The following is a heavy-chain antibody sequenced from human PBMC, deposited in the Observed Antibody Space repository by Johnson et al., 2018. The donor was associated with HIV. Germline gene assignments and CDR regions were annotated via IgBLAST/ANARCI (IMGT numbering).Heavy chain of an antibody. J-gene: IGHJ3*02. V-gene: IGHV3-66*01. CDR2: IYSGENT. CDR1: GITVSRNY. CDR3: ARDGPHFFDSSGVRDDAFDI. Sequence: VQLVESGGGFVQPGGSLRLSCAGSGITVSRNYMSWVRQAPGKGLEWVSLIYSGENTYYADSVQGRFTLSRDNSQNMVYLQMNSLRAEDTAVYYCARDGPHFFDSSGVRDDAFDIWGPGTMVTVSS. D-gene: IGHD3-22*01.